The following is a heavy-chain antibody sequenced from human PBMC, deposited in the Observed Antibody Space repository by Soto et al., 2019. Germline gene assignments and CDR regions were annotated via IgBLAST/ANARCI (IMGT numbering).Heavy chain of an antibody. J-gene: IGHJ6*02. CDR1: GGSISSGGYY. Sequence: SETLSLTCTVSGGSISSGGYYWSWIRQHPGKGLEWIGYIYYSGSTYYNPSLKSRVTISVDTSKNQFSLKLSSVTAADTAVYYCARGTGYCSSTSCATLYYYYGMDVWGQGTTVTVSS. V-gene: IGHV4-31*03. CDR3: ARGTGYCSSTSCATLYYYYGMDV. D-gene: IGHD2-2*01. CDR2: IYYSGST.